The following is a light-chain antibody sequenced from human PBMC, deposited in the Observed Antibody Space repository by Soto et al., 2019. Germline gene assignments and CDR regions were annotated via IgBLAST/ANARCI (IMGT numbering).Light chain of an antibody. CDR2: KAS. J-gene: IGKJ1*01. Sequence: DIQMTQSPPTLSASVGDRVTIKCRASQTISTWLAWYQQKPGKAPKLLIYKASKLENGVPSRFSGSGSGTEFTLTISSLQPDDFATYYCQQYNSYSTFGQGTKVDI. CDR1: QTISTW. CDR3: QQYNSYST. V-gene: IGKV1-5*03.